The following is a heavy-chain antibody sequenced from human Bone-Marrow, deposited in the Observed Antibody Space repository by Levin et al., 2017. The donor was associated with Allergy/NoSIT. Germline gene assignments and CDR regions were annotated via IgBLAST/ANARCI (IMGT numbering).Heavy chain of an antibody. J-gene: IGHJ5*02. Sequence: GGSLRLSCAASGFTFSSYEMNWVRQAPGKGLEWVSYISSGGSTMYYADSVKGRFTISRDNAKNSLYLQMNSLRGEDTAVYYCARDYNWRFDPWGQGTLVTVSS. V-gene: IGHV3-48*03. CDR2: ISSGGSTM. D-gene: IGHD1-20*01. CDR1: GFTFSSYE. CDR3: ARDYNWRFDP.